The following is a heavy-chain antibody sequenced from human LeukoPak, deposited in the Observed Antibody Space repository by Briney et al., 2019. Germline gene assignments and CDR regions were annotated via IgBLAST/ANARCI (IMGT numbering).Heavy chain of an antibody. V-gene: IGHV4-61*02. D-gene: IGHD3-22*01. CDR2: IYTSGST. CDR3: ARDFYYAFDY. J-gene: IGHJ4*02. Sequence: SETLSLTCTVSGGSISSGGYYWSWIRQPAGKGLEWIGRIYTSGSTNYNPSLKSRVTMSVDTSKNQFSLKLSSVTAADTAVYYCARDFYYAFDYWGQGTLVTVSS. CDR1: GGSISSGGYY.